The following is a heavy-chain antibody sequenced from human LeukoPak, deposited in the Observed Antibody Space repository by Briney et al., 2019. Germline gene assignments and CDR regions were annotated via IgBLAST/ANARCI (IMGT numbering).Heavy chain of an antibody. Sequence: GGSLRLSCAASGFTFSSYGMHRVRQAPDKGLERVAVISYDVRNKYYADSVKGRFTISRDNSKHTLYMQMNSLRAEDTAVYYCARDTPLSGLGYCSSTSCYSYYGMDVWGQGTTVTVSS. CDR3: ARDTPLSGLGYCSSTSCYSYYGMDV. CDR1: GFTFSSYG. CDR2: ISYDVRNK. J-gene: IGHJ6*02. V-gene: IGHV3-30*03. D-gene: IGHD2-2*02.